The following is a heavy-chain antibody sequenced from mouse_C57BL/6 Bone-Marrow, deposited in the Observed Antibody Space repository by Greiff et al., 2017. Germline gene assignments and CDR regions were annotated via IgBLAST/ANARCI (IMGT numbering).Heavy chain of an antibody. Sequence: QVQLQQSGPELVKPGASVKLSCKASGYTFTSYDINWVKQRPGQGLEWIGWIYPRDGSTKYNEKFKGKATLTVDTSSSTAYMELHSLTSEDSAVYVCARSLTTVVATEGFAYWGQGTLVTVSA. CDR2: IYPRDGST. CDR1: GYTFTSYD. J-gene: IGHJ3*01. D-gene: IGHD1-1*01. V-gene: IGHV1-85*01. CDR3: ARSLTTVVATEGFAY.